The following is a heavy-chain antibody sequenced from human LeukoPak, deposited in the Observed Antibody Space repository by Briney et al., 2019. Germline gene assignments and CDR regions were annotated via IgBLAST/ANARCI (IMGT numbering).Heavy chain of an antibody. D-gene: IGHD1-1*01. CDR1: GFTVSSNH. J-gene: IGHJ4*02. Sequence: PGGSLRLSCAASGFTVSSNHMSWDPQAPGKGLEWVSGIYNGGSTDYADSVNGRFTISRDNSKNTVYLQMNSLRAEDTAVYHCARGPAGYNWGQGTLVTVSS. CDR3: ARGPAGYN. V-gene: IGHV3-53*01. CDR2: IYNGGST.